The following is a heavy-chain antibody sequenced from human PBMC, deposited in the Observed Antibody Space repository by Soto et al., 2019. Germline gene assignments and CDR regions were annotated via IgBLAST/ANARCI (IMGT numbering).Heavy chain of an antibody. CDR3: ARGGITNPAYGMDV. V-gene: IGHV3-13*05. J-gene: IGHJ6*02. Sequence: PGGSLRLSCAASGFTFSSYDMHWVRQATGKGLEWVSAIGTAGDPYYPGSVKGRFTISRGNAKNSLYLQMNSLRAGDTAVYYCARGGITNPAYGMDVWGQGTTVTVSS. CDR1: GFTFSSYD. CDR2: IGTAGDP. D-gene: IGHD1-1*01.